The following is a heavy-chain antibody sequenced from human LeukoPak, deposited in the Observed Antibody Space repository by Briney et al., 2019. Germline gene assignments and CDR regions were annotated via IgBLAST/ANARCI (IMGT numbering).Heavy chain of an antibody. CDR3: ARDSRAVVHDGVDY. J-gene: IGHJ4*02. V-gene: IGHV1-46*01. CDR1: GYTFTNYY. D-gene: IGHD2-8*02. Sequence: ASVKVSCKASGYTFTNYYIHWVRQAPGQGLEWMGIINPSGGSTSYAQKFQGRVTMTRDMSTSTVYMELSSLRSEDTAVYYCARDSRAVVHDGVDYWGQGTLVTVSS. CDR2: INPSGGST.